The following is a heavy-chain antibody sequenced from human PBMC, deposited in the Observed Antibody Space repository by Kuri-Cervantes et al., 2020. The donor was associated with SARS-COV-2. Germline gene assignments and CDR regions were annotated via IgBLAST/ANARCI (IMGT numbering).Heavy chain of an antibody. J-gene: IGHJ4*02. Sequence: GESLKISCAASGFTFSSYAMSWVRQAPGKGLEWVSALSGSGGSTYCADSVKGRFTISRDNSKNTLYLQMNSLRAEDTAVYYCAKGNHDYSNYDSFDYWGQGTLVTVSS. CDR3: AKGNHDYSNYDSFDY. CDR1: GFTFSSYA. CDR2: LSGSGGST. V-gene: IGHV3-23*01. D-gene: IGHD4-11*01.